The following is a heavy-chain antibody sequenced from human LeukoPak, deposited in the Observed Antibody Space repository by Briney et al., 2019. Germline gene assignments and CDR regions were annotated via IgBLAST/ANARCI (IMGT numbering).Heavy chain of an antibody. CDR1: GGSFSGYY. V-gene: IGHV4-34*01. Sequence: PSETLSLTCAVYGGSFSGYYWSWIRQPPGKGLEWIGEINHSGSTNYNPSLKSRVTISVDTSKNQFSLKLSSVTAADTAVYYCARMTGDRPFDCWGQGTLVTVSS. J-gene: IGHJ4*02. CDR3: ARMTGDRPFDC. D-gene: IGHD7-27*01. CDR2: INHSGST.